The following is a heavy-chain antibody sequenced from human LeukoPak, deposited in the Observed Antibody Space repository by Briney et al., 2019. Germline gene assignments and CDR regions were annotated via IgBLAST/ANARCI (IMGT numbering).Heavy chain of an antibody. J-gene: IGHJ5*02. D-gene: IGHD3-22*01. CDR3: ARGFDSSGYYLIT. V-gene: IGHV1-69*04. CDR1: GGTFTTYA. Sequence: GASVNVSFTASGGTFTTYAISWVRQAPGPGLEWMGRIIPILGIANYAQKFQGRVTITADKSTSTAYMELSSLRSEDTAVYYCARGFDSSGYYLITWGQGTLVTVSS. CDR2: IIPILGIA.